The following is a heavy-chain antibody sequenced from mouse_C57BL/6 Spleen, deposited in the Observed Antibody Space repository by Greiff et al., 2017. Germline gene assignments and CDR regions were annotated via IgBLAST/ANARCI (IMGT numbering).Heavy chain of an antibody. CDR2: IWGDGST. CDR1: GFSLTSYG. J-gene: IGHJ4*01. Sequence: VQLQASGPGLVAPSQSLSITCTVSGFSLTSYGVSWVRPPPGTGLALLGVIWGDGSTNYPSALISRLSISKDNSKSQVFLKLNSLQTDDTATYYCAKANGYYAMDYWGQGTSVTVSS. V-gene: IGHV2-3*01. CDR3: AKANGYYAMDY.